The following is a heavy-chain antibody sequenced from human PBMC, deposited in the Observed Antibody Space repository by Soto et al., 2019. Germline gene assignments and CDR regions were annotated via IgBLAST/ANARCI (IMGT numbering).Heavy chain of an antibody. CDR2: INSDGSST. Sequence: EVQLVESGGGLVQPGGSLRLSCAASGFTFSSYWMHWVRQAPGKGLVWVSRINSDGSSTSYADSVKGRLTISRDNAKKTLYLQMNSLRAEDTAVYYCARDRVRGAVADWGQGTLFTVSS. D-gene: IGHD6-19*01. J-gene: IGHJ4*02. CDR3: ARDRVRGAVAD. CDR1: GFTFSSYW. V-gene: IGHV3-74*01.